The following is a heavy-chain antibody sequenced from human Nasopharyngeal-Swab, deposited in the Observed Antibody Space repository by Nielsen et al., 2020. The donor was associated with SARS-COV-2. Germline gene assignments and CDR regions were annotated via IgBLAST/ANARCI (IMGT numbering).Heavy chain of an antibody. CDR2: IWYDGSNK. J-gene: IGHJ3*02. V-gene: IGHV3-33*01. CDR3: ARAHSGSYFGAFDI. CDR1: GFTFSSYG. D-gene: IGHD1-26*01. Sequence: GESLKISCAASGFTFSSYGMHWVRQAPGKGLEWVAVIWYDGSNKYYADSVKGRFTISRDNSKNTLYLQMNSLRAEDTAVYYCARAHSGSYFGAFDIWGQGTMVTVSS.